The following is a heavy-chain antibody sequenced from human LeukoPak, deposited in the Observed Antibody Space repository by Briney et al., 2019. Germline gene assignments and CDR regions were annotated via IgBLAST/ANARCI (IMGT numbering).Heavy chain of an antibody. CDR3: AKLWYSSSWHFDY. D-gene: IGHD6-13*01. CDR1: GFTFSSYG. V-gene: IGHV3-23*01. CDR2: ISGSGGST. J-gene: IGHJ4*02. Sequence: PGGSLRLSCAASGFTFSSYGMSWVRQAPGKGLEWVSAISGSGGSTYYADSVKGRFTISRDNSKNTLYLQMNSLRAEDTAVYYCAKLWYSSSWHFDYWGQGTLVTVSS.